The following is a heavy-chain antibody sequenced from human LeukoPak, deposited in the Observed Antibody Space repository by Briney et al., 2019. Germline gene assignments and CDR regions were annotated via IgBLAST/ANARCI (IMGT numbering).Heavy chain of an antibody. CDR1: GFTFSNYA. J-gene: IGHJ6*02. CDR3: AKYERWWYLGMDV. V-gene: IGHV3-23*01. CDR2: ISGSGGST. Sequence: GRSLRLSCAASGFTFSNYAMSWVRRAPGKGLEWVSGISGSGGSTYYADSVKGRFTISRDNSKDTLYLQMNSLRAEDTAVYYCAKYERWWYLGMDVWGQGTTITVSS. D-gene: IGHD2-15*01.